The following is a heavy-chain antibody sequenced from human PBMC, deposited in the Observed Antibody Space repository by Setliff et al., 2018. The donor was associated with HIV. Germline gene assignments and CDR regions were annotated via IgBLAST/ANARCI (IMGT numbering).Heavy chain of an antibody. CDR2: INSYNGNT. V-gene: IGHV1-18*04. D-gene: IGHD3-10*01. CDR3: SRSGVPPYYYYGMDV. J-gene: IGHJ6*02. Sequence: GASVKVSCKASGYTFTTYGVNWVRQAPGQGLEWMGWINSYNGNTKFAQKLQGRVTMTTDTSTTTAFMELRSLKADDTGIYYCSRSGVPPYYYYGMDVWGQGTTVTSP. CDR1: GYTFTTYG.